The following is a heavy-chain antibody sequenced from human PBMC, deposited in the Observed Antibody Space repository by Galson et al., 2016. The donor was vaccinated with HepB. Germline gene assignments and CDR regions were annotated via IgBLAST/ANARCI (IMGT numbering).Heavy chain of an antibody. CDR3: ARALDYGGHYFDS. V-gene: IGHV4-30-2*01. CDR2: IYQSGNT. Sequence: TLSLTCTVSAGSISSGGYSWSWIRQPPGKALEWIGHIYQSGNTDYNPSLRSRVTISLDTSRNQFSLGLTSVTAADTAVYYCARALDYGGHYFDSWGQGTLVTVSS. CDR1: AGSISSGGYS. J-gene: IGHJ4*02. D-gene: IGHD4-23*01.